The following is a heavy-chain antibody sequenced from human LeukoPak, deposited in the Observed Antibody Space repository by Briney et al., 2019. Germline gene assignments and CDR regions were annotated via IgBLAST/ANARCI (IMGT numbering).Heavy chain of an antibody. J-gene: IGHJ5*02. CDR1: GYTFTGYY. Sequence: ASVKVSCKASGYTFTGYYMHWVRQAPGQGLEWMGWINPNSGGTNYAQKFQGRVTMTRDTSISTAYMELSRLRPDDTAVYYCARGNGVMALSWFDPWGQGTLVTVSS. CDR3: ARGNGVMALSWFDP. CDR2: INPNSGGT. D-gene: IGHD3-16*01. V-gene: IGHV1-2*02.